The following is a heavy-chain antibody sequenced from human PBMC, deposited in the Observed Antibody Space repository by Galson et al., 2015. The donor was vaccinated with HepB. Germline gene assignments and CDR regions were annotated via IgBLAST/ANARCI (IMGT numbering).Heavy chain of an antibody. CDR1: GFTFDDYA. CDR3: ASATDLMTGTGDY. D-gene: IGHD3-9*01. J-gene: IGHJ4*02. V-gene: IGHV3-9*01. Sequence: SLRLSCAASGFTFDDYAMHWVRQAPGKGLEWVSGISWNSGSIGYADSVKGRFTISRDNAKNSLYLQMNSLRAEDTALYYCASATDLMTGTGDYWGQGTLVTVSS. CDR2: ISWNSGSI.